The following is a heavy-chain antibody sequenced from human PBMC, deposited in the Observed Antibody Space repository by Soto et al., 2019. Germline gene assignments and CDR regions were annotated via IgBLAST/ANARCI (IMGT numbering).Heavy chain of an antibody. CDR2: MSPNSGNT. CDR3: ARTESSTSAYYYYYYGMDV. D-gene: IGHD2-2*01. V-gene: IGHV1-8*01. Sequence: ASVKVSCKASGYTFTSYDINWVRQATGQGLEWMGWMSPNSGNTGYAQKFQGRVTMTRNTSISTAYMELSSLRSEDTAVYYCARTESSTSAYYYYYYGMDVWGQGTMVTVSS. J-gene: IGHJ6*02. CDR1: GYTFTSYD.